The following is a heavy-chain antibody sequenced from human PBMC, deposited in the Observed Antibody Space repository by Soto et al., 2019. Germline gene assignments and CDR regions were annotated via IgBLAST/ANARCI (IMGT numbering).Heavy chain of an antibody. V-gene: IGHV3-30*18. J-gene: IGHJ1*01. CDR3: AKDLGV. D-gene: IGHD2-8*01. CDR1: GFTFSSYG. CDR2: ISYDGSNK. Sequence: QVQLVESGGGVVQPGRSLRLSCAASGFTFSSYGMHWVRQAPGKGLEWVAVISYDGSNKYYADSVKGRFTISRDNSKNTLYLQMNRLRAEDTAEYYCAKDLGVWGQGTLVTVSS.